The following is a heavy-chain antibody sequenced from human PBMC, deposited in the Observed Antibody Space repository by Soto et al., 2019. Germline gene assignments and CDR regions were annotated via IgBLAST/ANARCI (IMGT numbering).Heavy chain of an antibody. CDR1: GFAFSSHP. D-gene: IGHD6-6*01. CDR2: ISDGGDLT. V-gene: IGHV3-23*01. Sequence: PGGSLRLSCAASGFAFSSHPMSWVRQAPERGLEWVSGISDGGDLTYNADSVKGRFTISRDNSKNILFLQMNSLRAEDTALYYCERRAFGSSRSFDPWGQGTTVTVSS. CDR3: ERRAFGSSRSFDP. J-gene: IGHJ3*01.